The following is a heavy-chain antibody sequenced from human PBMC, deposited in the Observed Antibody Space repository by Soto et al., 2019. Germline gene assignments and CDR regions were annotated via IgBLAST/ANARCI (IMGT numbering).Heavy chain of an antibody. J-gene: IGHJ5*02. V-gene: IGHV1-18*01. Sequence: GASVKVSCKASGHSFSFYGISWVRQAPGQGLEWMGWVSGYTGNRNYAQKFQDRVTMTTDTSTSTAYMELRSLRSDDTAVYFCARGAAAVWFDPWGQGTLVTVSS. CDR1: GHSFSFYG. CDR2: VSGYTGNR. D-gene: IGHD6-13*01. CDR3: ARGAAAVWFDP.